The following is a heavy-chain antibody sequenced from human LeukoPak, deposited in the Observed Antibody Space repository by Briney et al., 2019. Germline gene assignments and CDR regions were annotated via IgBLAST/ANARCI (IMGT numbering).Heavy chain of an antibody. CDR1: GFTFSSYA. Sequence: GGSLRLSCAASGFTFSSYAMHWVRQAPGKGLEWVAVISYDGSNKYYADSVKGRFTISRDNSKNTLYLQMNSLRAEDTAMYYCARDRTTFGGVIVLSDAFDIWGQGTMVTVSS. D-gene: IGHD3-16*02. CDR2: ISYDGSNK. V-gene: IGHV3-30-3*01. CDR3: ARDRTTFGGVIVLSDAFDI. J-gene: IGHJ3*02.